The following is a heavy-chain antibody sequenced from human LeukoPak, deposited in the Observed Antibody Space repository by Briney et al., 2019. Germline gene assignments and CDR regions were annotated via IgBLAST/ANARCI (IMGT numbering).Heavy chain of an antibody. Sequence: PGGSLRLSCAATGFTFSDAWMTWLRQAPGKGLEWVGRIKSKSAGGPTEYAAPVKGRFTISRDDSKDTLFLQMNSLKAEDTAMYYCTADVPTMVAQIDYWGQGTRVTVSS. CDR2: IKSKSAGGPT. V-gene: IGHV3-15*01. CDR1: GFTFSDAW. D-gene: IGHD4/OR15-4a*01. CDR3: TADVPTMVAQIDY. J-gene: IGHJ4*02.